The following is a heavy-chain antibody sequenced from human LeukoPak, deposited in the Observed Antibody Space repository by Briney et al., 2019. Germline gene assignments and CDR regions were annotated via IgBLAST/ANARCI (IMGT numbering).Heavy chain of an antibody. D-gene: IGHD3-16*01. CDR3: ARESETTLGGYYYGMDV. CDR1: GGSISSGGYY. Sequence: PSQTLSLTCTVSGGSISSGGYYWSWIRQHPGKGLEWIGYIYNSGSANYNPSLKSRVTISVGTSKNQFSLRLSSVTAADTAVYYCARESETTLGGYYYGMDVWGQGTTVTVSS. CDR2: IYNSGSA. V-gene: IGHV4-61*08. J-gene: IGHJ6*02.